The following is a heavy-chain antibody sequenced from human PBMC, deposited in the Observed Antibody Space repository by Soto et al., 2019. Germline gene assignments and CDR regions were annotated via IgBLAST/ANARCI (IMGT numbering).Heavy chain of an antibody. D-gene: IGHD1-1*01. V-gene: IGHV3-30*18. J-gene: IGHJ6*02. CDR1: GFTFSSYG. CDR3: AKRYNWNEGDYYYYGMDV. CDR2: ISYDGSNK. Sequence: GGSLRLSCAASGFTFSSYGMHWVRQAPGKGLEWVAVISYDGSNKYYADSVKGRFTISRDNSKNTLYLQMNSLRAEDTAVYYCAKRYNWNEGDYYYYGMDVWGQGTTVSVSS.